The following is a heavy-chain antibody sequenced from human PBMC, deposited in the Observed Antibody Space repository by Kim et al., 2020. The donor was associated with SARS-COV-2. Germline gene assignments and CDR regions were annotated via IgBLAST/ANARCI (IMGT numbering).Heavy chain of an antibody. V-gene: IGHV3-23*01. J-gene: IGHJ4*02. CDR1: GFPFSSYA. CDR3: AKNSGGYRALNFDY. CDR2: FSGSGT. D-gene: IGHD1-26*01. Sequence: GGSLRLSCAAFGFPFSSYAMSWVRQAPGKGLEWVSAFSGSGTYYADSVKGRFTISRDNSKNTLYLQMNSLRADDTAVYYCAKNSGGYRALNFDYWGQGTLVTVS.